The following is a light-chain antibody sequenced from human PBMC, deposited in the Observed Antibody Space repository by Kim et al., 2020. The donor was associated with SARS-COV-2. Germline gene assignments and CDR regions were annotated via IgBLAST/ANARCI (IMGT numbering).Light chain of an antibody. CDR1: SSNIGGNT. CDR2: SNN. Sequence: RITISCSGSSSNIGGNTENWYQQLPGTAPKLLIYSNNQRPSGVPDRFSGSKSGTSASLAISGLQSEDEADYYCAAWDDSLNVVVFGGGTQLTVL. J-gene: IGLJ2*01. CDR3: AAWDDSLNVVV. V-gene: IGLV1-44*01.